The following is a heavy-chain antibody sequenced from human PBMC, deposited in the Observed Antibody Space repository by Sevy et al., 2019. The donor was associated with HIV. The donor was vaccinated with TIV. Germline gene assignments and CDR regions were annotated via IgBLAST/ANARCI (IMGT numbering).Heavy chain of an antibody. CDR3: AKVDVVVPVADYGLDV. J-gene: IGHJ6*02. D-gene: IGHD2-2*01. CDR1: GFTFSIYA. CDR2: ISRSGCST. Sequence: GGSLRLSCAASGFTFSIYAMSWVRQAPGKGLEWVSSISRSGCSTHYADSVKGRLTISRDNSKSTLFLQMNSLRAEDTAVYYCAKVDVVVPVADYGLDVWGQGTTVTVSS. V-gene: IGHV3-23*01.